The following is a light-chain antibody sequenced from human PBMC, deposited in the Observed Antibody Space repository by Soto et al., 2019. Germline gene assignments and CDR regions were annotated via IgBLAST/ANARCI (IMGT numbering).Light chain of an antibody. V-gene: IGKV3D-15*01. CDR3: QQYNKWPQT. Sequence: TKWPATRSVSPGEGGTLSGRASEGVGSSLAWYQQNPGQDPRLLIYGASSRATGIPDRFSGSGSGTDFTLTISRLQPEDIAVYYCQQYNKWPQTVGQGTKVDIK. CDR1: EGVGSS. CDR2: GAS. J-gene: IGKJ1*01.